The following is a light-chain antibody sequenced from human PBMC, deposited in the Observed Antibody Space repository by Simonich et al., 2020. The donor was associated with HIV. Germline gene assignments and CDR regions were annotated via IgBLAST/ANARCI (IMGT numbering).Light chain of an antibody. V-gene: IGLV2-14*03. J-gene: IGLJ3*02. CDR3: SSYTSSSTLV. CDR1: TSDVGGYNY. Sequence: QSALTQPASVSESPGQSITISCTGTTSDVGGYNYVSWYQQHPDTAPKLMIYDVIKRPSGVSNRFSGSKAGNTAALTISGLQGEDEADYYCSSYTSSSTLVFGGGTKLTVL. CDR2: DVI.